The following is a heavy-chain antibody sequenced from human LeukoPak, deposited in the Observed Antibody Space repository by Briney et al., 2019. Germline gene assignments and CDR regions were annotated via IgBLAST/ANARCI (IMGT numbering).Heavy chain of an antibody. CDR2: IYHSGST. J-gene: IGHJ4*02. CDR3: ARGRQQLEQ. CDR1: GYSISSGYY. Sequence: SETLSLTCTVSGYSISSGYYWGWIRQPPGKGLEWIGSIYHSGSTYYNPSLKSRVTISVDTSKNQFSLKLSSVTAADTAVYYCARGRQQLEQWGQGTLVTVSS. D-gene: IGHD6-13*01. V-gene: IGHV4-38-2*02.